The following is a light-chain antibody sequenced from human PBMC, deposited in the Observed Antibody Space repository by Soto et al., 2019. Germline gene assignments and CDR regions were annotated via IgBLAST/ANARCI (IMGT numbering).Light chain of an antibody. J-gene: IGKJ2*01. CDR2: GES. CDR1: QSVSSTY. V-gene: IGKV3-20*01. Sequence: EIVLTQSPGTLSLSPGERATLSCRASQSVSSTYLAWYQQKPGQAPRLLMYGESNRATGIPDRFSGSGSGTDFTLTINRLEPEDFAVYFCQQYGRSPPFTFGQGTKVEIK. CDR3: QQYGRSPPFT.